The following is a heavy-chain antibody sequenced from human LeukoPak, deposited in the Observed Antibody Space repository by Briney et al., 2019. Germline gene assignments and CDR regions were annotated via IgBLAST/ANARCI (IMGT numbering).Heavy chain of an antibody. V-gene: IGHV4-39*01. D-gene: IGHD6-19*01. CDR2: IYYSGST. Sequence: SETLSLTCTVSGGSISSSSYYWGWIRQPPGKGLEWIGSIYYSGSTYYNPSLKSRVTISVDTSKSQFSLKLSSVTAADTAVYYCASPSSGWQSDPFDYWGQGTLVTVSS. CDR1: GGSISSSSYY. J-gene: IGHJ4*02. CDR3: ASPSSGWQSDPFDY.